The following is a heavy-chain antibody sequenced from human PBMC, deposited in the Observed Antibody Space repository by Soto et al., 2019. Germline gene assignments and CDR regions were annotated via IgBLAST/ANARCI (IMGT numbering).Heavy chain of an antibody. J-gene: IGHJ3*02. CDR3: ARGAFLSGGTGTAAFDI. CDR1: GFTFRDHY. V-gene: IGHV3-72*01. Sequence: GGSLRLSCAASGFTFRDHYMDWVRQAPGKGLEWVGRIKNIGNSYTTEYAASVKGRFTISRENAKNSLYLQMNSLRAGDTAVYYCARGAFLSGGTGTAAFDIWGQGTMVTVSS. D-gene: IGHD1-1*01. CDR2: IKNIGNSYTT.